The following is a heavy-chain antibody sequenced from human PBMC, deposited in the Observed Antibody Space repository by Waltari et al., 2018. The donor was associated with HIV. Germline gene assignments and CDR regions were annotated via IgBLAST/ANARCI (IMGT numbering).Heavy chain of an antibody. CDR3: VRSYGEAFVGDD. Sequence: EVQLVESGGGLVQTGKSLRLSCVASGCTFRTDWMHWVRQVPERGLLWVSRINGDGSRTTYADSVRGRFTISRDNDKNTLYLQMNSLRAEDTAVYYCVRSYGEAFVGDDWGQGALVIVSS. CDR1: GCTFRTDW. D-gene: IGHD3-10*01. J-gene: IGHJ4*02. CDR2: INGDGSRT. V-gene: IGHV3-74*01.